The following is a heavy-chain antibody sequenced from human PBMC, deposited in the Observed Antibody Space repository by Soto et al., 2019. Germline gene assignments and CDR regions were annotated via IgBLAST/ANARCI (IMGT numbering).Heavy chain of an antibody. CDR3: VKDRYVDY. Sequence: GSLRLSCSVFGFTFSSHMHWVRQAPGKGLQYVSSISSDGGTTYYADSVKGRFTISRDNSKNTLYLQMSSLRVEDTAVYYCVKDRYVDYWGQGTLVTVSS. V-gene: IGHV3-64D*06. CDR2: ISSDGGTT. CDR1: GFTFSSH. J-gene: IGHJ4*02.